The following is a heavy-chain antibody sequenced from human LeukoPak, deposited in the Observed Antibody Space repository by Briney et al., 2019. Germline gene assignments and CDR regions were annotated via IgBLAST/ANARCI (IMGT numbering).Heavy chain of an antibody. CDR3: ARVVAVAWSERPPGYHYMDF. CDR1: GFTFSDYG. D-gene: IGHD6-19*01. Sequence: GGSLRLSCAASGFTFSDYGMVWVRVRQAPGKGLEWVAVISYDGSNKYYADSVKGRFTISRDNSKNTLYLQMNSLRAEDTAVYYCARVVAVAWSERPPGYHYMDFWGKGTTVTVSS. J-gene: IGHJ6*03. CDR2: ISYDGSNK. V-gene: IGHV3-30*12.